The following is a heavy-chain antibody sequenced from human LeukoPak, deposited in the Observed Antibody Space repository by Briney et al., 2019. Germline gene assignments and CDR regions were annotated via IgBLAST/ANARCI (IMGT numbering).Heavy chain of an antibody. D-gene: IGHD3-10*01. J-gene: IGHJ6*03. Sequence: SVKVSCKASGGTLSSYAISWVRQAPGQGLEWMGGIIPIFGTANYAQKFQGRVTITADESTSTAYMELSSLRSEDTAVYYCARGSTGGSGSYPFYYMDVWGKGTTVTVSS. CDR3: ARGSTGGSGSYPFYYMDV. CDR1: GGTLSSYA. V-gene: IGHV1-69*13. CDR2: IIPIFGTA.